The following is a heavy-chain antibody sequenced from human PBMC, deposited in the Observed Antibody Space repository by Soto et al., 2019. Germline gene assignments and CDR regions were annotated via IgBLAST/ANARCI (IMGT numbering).Heavy chain of an antibody. D-gene: IGHD2-8*01. J-gene: IGHJ6*02. V-gene: IGHV4-59*08. CDR2: IHNGGST. CDR3: ARGMVNYYYYGMDV. CDR1: GGSISDHY. Sequence: SETLSLTCTVSGGSISDHYYMWIRQSPGKGLEYIGYIHNGGSTNYNPSLKSRVIISVDTSKNQFSLKLSSVTAADTAVYYCARGMVNYYYYGMDVWGQGTTVTVSS.